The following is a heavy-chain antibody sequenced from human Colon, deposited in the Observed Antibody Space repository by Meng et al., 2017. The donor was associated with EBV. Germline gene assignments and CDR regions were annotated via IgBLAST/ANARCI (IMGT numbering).Heavy chain of an antibody. CDR3: ARVWQSLTAFFDS. CDR1: GGSISSSHW. J-gene: IGHJ4*02. D-gene: IGHD2-21*01. Sequence: QVQLQGARPGLVQPSGTLSLTCAVSGGSISSSHWWTWVRQPPGKGLEWIGEVYHTGSTKYNPSLKRRLTISVDKSKNQFSLNLTSVTAADTAVYYCARVWQSLTAFFDSWGQGTLVTVSS. V-gene: IGHV4-4*02. CDR2: VYHTGST.